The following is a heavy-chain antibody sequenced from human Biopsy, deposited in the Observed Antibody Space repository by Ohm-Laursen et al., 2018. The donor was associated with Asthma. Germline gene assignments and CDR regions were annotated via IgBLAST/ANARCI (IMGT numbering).Heavy chain of an antibody. J-gene: IGHJ5*02. CDR1: GASIKTDDHY. V-gene: IGHV4-30-4*01. CDR2: IHYRGST. CDR3: ARHWSGNGWQDMYNYFDP. Sequence: TLSLTCTVSGASIKTDDHYWSWLRQPPGKGLEWFGFIHYRGSTSYNPSLKGGVTISVDTSKNQFSLKLGSVTAADTAVYYCARHWSGNGWQDMYNYFDPWGRGTLVTVSS. D-gene: IGHD6-19*01.